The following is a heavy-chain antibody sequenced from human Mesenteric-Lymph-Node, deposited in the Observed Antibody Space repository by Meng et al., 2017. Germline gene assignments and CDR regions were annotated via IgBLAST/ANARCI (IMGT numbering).Heavy chain of an antibody. CDR3: ANFRGYGVYDAFDI. Sequence: GESLKISCAASGFTFSSYSMNWVRQAPGKGLEWVSSISSSSSYIYYADSVKGRFTISRDNAKNSLYLQMNSLRAEDTAVYYCANFRGYGVYDAFDIWGQGKMVNVAS. V-gene: IGHV3-21*04. CDR1: GFTFSSYS. J-gene: IGHJ3*02. D-gene: IGHD4-17*01. CDR2: ISSSSSYI.